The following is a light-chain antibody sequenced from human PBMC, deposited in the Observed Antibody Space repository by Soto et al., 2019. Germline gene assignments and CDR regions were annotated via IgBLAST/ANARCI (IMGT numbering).Light chain of an antibody. CDR2: EVS. CDR3: SSYTSSFYV. Sequence: QSVLTQPASVSGSPGQSITISCTGTSSDVGGYNYVSWYQQHPGKAPKLMIYEVSNRPSGVSNRFSGSKSGNTASLTIFGLQAEDEADYYCSSYTSSFYVFGTGTKLTVL. V-gene: IGLV2-14*01. CDR1: SSDVGGYNY. J-gene: IGLJ1*01.